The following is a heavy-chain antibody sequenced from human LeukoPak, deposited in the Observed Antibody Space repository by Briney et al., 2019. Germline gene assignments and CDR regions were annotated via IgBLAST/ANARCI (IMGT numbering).Heavy chain of an antibody. D-gene: IGHD3-22*01. V-gene: IGHV3-23*01. CDR1: GFTFSSYA. CDR3: ARARNHYYDSSGAFYDY. CDR2: ITGSGGST. Sequence: GGSLRLSCAASGFTFSSYAMTWVRQAPGKGLEWVSDITGSGGSTYYADSVKGRFTISRDDSKNTVYLQMNGLRAEDTAVYYCARARNHYYDSSGAFYDYWGQGTLVTVSS. J-gene: IGHJ4*02.